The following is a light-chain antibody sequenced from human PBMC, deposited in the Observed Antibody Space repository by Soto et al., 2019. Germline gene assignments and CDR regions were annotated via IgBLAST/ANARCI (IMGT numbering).Light chain of an antibody. J-gene: IGKJ1*01. CDR2: AAS. CDR1: QDISSY. CDR3: QQLNSYLVT. Sequence: DIQLTQSPSFLSASVGDRVTITCRASQDISSYLAWYQQKPGKAPKLLIYAASTLQSGVPSRFSGSGSGTEFTLTISSLQPEDFATYYCQQLNSYLVTFGQGTKVEIK. V-gene: IGKV1-9*01.